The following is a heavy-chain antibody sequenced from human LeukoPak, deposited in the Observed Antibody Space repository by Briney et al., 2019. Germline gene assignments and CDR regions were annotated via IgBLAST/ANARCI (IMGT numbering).Heavy chain of an antibody. D-gene: IGHD6-13*01. CDR3: ARGNGRQQLASIYMDV. J-gene: IGHJ6*03. CDR1: GYTFTSYD. CDR2: MNPNSGNT. V-gene: IGHV1-8*01. Sequence: ASVKVSCKASGYTFTSYDINWVRQATGQGLEWMGWMNPNSGNTGYAQKFQGRVTMTRNTSISTAYMELGSLRSEDTAVYYCARGNGRQQLASIYMDVWGKGTTVTVSS.